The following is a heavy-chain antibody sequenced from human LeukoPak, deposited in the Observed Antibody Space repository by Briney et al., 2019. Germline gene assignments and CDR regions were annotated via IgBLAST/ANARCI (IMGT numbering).Heavy chain of an antibody. D-gene: IGHD3-10*01. V-gene: IGHV4-39*07. CDR1: GGSISSRTYY. CDR2: IYHSGST. CDR3: ARVVYYYGSGSYNDY. Sequence: SETLSLTCTVSGGSISSRTYYWGWIRQPPGKGLEWIGRIYHSGSTYYNPSLESRVTIPVDTSKNQFSLKLSSVTAADTAVYYCARVVYYYGSGSYNDYWGQGTLVTVSS. J-gene: IGHJ4*02.